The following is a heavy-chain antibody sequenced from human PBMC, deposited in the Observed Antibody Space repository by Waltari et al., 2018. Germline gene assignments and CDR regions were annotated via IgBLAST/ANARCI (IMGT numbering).Heavy chain of an antibody. Sequence: QVQLQESGPGLVKPSETLSLTCTVSGGSISSYYWSWIRQPPGKGLEWIGYIYYSGSTNYTPCLKSRVTISVDTSKNQFSLKLSSVTAADTAVYYCARGTLGYCSGGSCYPAFDYWGQGTLVTVSS. CDR1: GGSISSYY. J-gene: IGHJ4*02. CDR3: ARGTLGYCSGGSCYPAFDY. CDR2: IYYSGST. V-gene: IGHV4-59*01. D-gene: IGHD2-15*01.